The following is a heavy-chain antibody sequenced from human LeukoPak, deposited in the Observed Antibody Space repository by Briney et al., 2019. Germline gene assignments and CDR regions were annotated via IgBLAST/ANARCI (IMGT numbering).Heavy chain of an antibody. D-gene: IGHD1-26*01. CDR2: VSYSGST. CDR3: ARGGASSRYFDY. J-gene: IGHJ4*02. V-gene: IGHV4-59*11. CDR1: GGSISGQY. Sequence: SETLSLTCTVSGGSISGQYWSWIRQPPGKGLEWIGFVSYSGSTNYNPSLNGRVTISLDTSKNQFSLRLNSVTAADAAVYYCARGGASSRYFDYWGQGTLVTVSS.